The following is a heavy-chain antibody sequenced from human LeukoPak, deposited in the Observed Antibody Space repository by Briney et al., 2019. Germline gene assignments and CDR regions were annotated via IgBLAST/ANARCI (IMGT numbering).Heavy chain of an antibody. CDR1: GFTFTRYY. J-gene: IGHJ4*02. D-gene: IGHD3-22*01. Sequence: ASVKLTCKSSGFTFTRYYMHWVRQAPGQGLEWMGLINPSGGNTTYAQKFQGRVTMTTDTSTSTVYMELSSLRSEDTAVYYCTRDTYYYDSSGSYSIDYWGQGTLVTVSS. CDR2: INPSGGNT. CDR3: TRDTYYYDSSGSYSIDY. V-gene: IGHV1-46*03.